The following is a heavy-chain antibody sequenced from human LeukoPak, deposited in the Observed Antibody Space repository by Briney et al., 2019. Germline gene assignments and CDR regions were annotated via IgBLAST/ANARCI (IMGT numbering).Heavy chain of an antibody. CDR1: GFTFSNYG. CDR3: AKIGRRYDFWTGYYEEEVDYMDV. CDR2: ISDSGGST. Sequence: GGSLRLSCAASGFTFSNYGMSWVRQAPGKGLEWVSGISDSGGSTKHAVSVKGRFTISRDNSKDTLYLQMNSLRAEDTAVYYCAKIGRRYDFWTGYYEEEVDYMDVWGKGTTVTVSS. J-gene: IGHJ6*03. V-gene: IGHV3-23*01. D-gene: IGHD3-3*01.